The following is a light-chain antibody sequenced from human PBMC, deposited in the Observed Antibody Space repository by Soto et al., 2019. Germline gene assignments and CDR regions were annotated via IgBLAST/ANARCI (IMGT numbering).Light chain of an antibody. CDR2: GAS. Sequence: EIVLTQSPGTLSLSPGERATLSCRASQSVSSSYLAWVQQKPGQAPRLLIYGASNRATGVPDRFSGSGSGRDFTLTISSLEPEDFALYYCLQYVSSPHTFGQGTNLEIK. J-gene: IGKJ2*01. V-gene: IGKV3-20*01. CDR1: QSVSSSY. CDR3: LQYVSSPHT.